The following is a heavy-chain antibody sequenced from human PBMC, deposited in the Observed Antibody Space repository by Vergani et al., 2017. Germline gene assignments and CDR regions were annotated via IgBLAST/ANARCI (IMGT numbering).Heavy chain of an antibody. CDR2: ISAYNGNT. V-gene: IGHV1-18*01. Sequence: QVQLVQSGAEVKKPGASVKVSCKASGYTFTSYGISWVRQAPGQGLEWMGWISAYNGNTNDAQKLQGRVTMTTDTSTSTAYMELRSLRSDDTAVYYCARDPRDCGGDCYPKAFDIWGQGTMVTVSS. CDR1: GYTFTSYG. D-gene: IGHD2-21*02. CDR3: ARDPRDCGGDCYPKAFDI. J-gene: IGHJ3*02.